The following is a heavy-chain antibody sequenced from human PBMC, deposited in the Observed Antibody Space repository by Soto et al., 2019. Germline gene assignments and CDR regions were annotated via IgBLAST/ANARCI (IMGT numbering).Heavy chain of an antibody. CDR1: GGSINSYY. CDR3: ARQAGRALPADV. V-gene: IGHV4-59*08. Sequence: QVHLQESGPGLVKPSETLSLTCTVSGGSINSYYYNWVRLTPGEGLEWIGYIYSTGSTNYNPTLKSRVTMSLDTSKNQFSLTLSSVTAADTAVYYCARQAGRALPADVWGQGTTVTVSS. J-gene: IGHJ6*02. CDR2: IYSTGST. D-gene: IGHD2-2*01.